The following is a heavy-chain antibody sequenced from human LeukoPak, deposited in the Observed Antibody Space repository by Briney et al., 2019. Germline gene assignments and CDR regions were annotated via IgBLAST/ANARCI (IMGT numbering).Heavy chain of an antibody. V-gene: IGHV1-2*02. Sequence: ASVKVSCKASGYTFTGYYMHWVRQAPGQGLEWMGWINPNSGGTNYAQKFQGRVTMTRDTSISTAYMELSRLRSDDTAVYYCARDMGYSYGYGDYWGQGTLVTVSS. CDR1: GYTFTGYY. CDR2: INPNSGGT. D-gene: IGHD5-18*01. CDR3: ARDMGYSYGYGDY. J-gene: IGHJ4*02.